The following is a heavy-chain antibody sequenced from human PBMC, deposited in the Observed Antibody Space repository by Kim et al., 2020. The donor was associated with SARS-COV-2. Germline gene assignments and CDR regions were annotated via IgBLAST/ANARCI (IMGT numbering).Heavy chain of an antibody. D-gene: IGHD3-22*01. CDR1: GGSISSTNYY. Sequence: SQTLSLTCTVSGGSISSTNYYWGWIRQPPGKGLEWIALIYYDGSTYYNPSLKSRVTISVDTSKTQLSLRLSSVTAADTAVYYCARNYQDSSCHFYWGQGTLVTVSS. V-gene: IGHV4-39*01. CDR3: ARNYQDSSCHFY. CDR2: IYYDGST. J-gene: IGHJ4*02.